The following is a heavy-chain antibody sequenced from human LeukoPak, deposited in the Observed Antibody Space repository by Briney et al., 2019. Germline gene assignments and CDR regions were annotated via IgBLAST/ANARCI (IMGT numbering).Heavy chain of an antibody. V-gene: IGHV4-38-2*02. J-gene: IGHJ3*02. Sequence: SETLSLTCTVSGYSISSGYSWGWIRQSPGEGLEWIGSISHSGSTHYNPSLQSRITISVDTSKKQFSLKLSSVTAADTALYYCVREMGYGFKTFDIWGQGTMVTVSS. CDR1: GYSISSGYS. D-gene: IGHD2-15*01. CDR3: VREMGYGFKTFDI. CDR2: ISHSGST.